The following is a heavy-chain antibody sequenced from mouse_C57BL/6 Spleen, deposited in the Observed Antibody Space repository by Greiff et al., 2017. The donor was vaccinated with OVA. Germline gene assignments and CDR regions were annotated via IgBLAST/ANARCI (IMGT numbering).Heavy chain of an antibody. CDR2: IDPSDSYT. D-gene: IGHD2-2*01. CDR3: ARGGDDGCSY. J-gene: IGHJ3*01. V-gene: IGHV1-69*01. CDR1: GYTFTSYW. Sequence: QVQLQQPGAELVMPGASVKLSCKASGYTFTSYWMHWVKQRPGQGLEWIGEIDPSDSYTNYNQKFKGKSTLNVDTSSSTVHMQLSSLTSEDYSVYYCARGGDDGCSYWGQGTLVTVSA.